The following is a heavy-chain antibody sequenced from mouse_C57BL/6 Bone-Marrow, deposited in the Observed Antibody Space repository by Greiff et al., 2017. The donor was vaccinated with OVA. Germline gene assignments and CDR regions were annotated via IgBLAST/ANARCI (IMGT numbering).Heavy chain of an antibody. CDR3: TRPSYYAMDY. J-gene: IGHJ4*01. CDR1: GFNIKDDY. CDR2: IDPENGDT. V-gene: IGHV14-4*01. Sequence: EVQLQESGAELVRPGASVKLSCTASGFNIKDDYMHWVKQRPEQGLEWIGWIDPENGDTEYASKFQGKATITADTSSNTAYLQLSSLTSEDTAVYYCTRPSYYAMDYWGQGTSVTVSS.